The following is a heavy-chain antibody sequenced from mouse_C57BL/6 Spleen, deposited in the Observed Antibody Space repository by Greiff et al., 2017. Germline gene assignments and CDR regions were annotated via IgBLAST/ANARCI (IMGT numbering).Heavy chain of an antibody. J-gene: IGHJ2*01. CDR1: GYSFTGYY. CDR2: INPSTGGT. D-gene: IGHD1-1*01. V-gene: IGHV1-42*01. CDR3: ARSRTTVVATSSFDY. Sequence: EVKLQESGPELVKPGASVKISCKASGYSFTGYYMNWVKQSPEKSLEWIGEINPSTGGTTYNQKFKAKATLTVDKSSSTAYMQLKSLTSEDSAVYYCARSRTTVVATSSFDYWGKGTTLTVSS.